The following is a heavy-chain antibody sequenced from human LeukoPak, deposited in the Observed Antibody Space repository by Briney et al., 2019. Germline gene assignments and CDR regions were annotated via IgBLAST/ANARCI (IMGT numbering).Heavy chain of an antibody. D-gene: IGHD5-12*01. Sequence: GGSLTLSCAASGFIFGRDSMNWVRQAPGKGLEWVSAISGSGGSTYYADSVKGRFTISRDNSKNTLYLQMNSLRAEDTAVYYCAKSGPDSGYDLWSIDYWGQGTLVTVSS. CDR1: GFIFGRDS. J-gene: IGHJ4*02. V-gene: IGHV3-23*01. CDR3: AKSGPDSGYDLWSIDY. CDR2: ISGSGGST.